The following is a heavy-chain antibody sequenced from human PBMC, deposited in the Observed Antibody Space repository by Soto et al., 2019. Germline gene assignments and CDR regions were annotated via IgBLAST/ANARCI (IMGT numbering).Heavy chain of an antibody. Sequence: SETLSLTCTVSGGSISSSSYYWGWIRQPPGKGLEWIGSIYYSGSTYYNPSLKSRVTISVDTSKNQFSLKLSSVTAADTAVYYCARRVLWYSSSWYDSGYWGQGTLVTVSS. CDR1: GGSISSSSYY. CDR3: ARRVLWYSSSWYDSGY. V-gene: IGHV4-39*01. D-gene: IGHD6-13*01. CDR2: IYYSGST. J-gene: IGHJ4*02.